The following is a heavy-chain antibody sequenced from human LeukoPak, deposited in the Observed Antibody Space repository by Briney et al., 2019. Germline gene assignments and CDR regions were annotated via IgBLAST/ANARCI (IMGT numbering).Heavy chain of an antibody. D-gene: IGHD5-12*01. CDR3: ARRPASAYDHFDH. J-gene: IGHJ4*02. CDR1: GYSFTTHW. Sequence: GESLKISCKGSGYSFTTHWIAWVRQMPGKGLEWTGIIYPGDSDTSYSPSFEGQVTISADKSISTAYMQWSSLKASDSAMYYCARRPASAYDHFDHWGQGTLVTVSS. CDR2: IYPGDSDT. V-gene: IGHV5-51*01.